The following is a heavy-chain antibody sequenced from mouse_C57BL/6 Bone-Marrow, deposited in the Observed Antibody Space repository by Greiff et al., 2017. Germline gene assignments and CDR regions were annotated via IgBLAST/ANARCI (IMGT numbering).Heavy chain of an antibody. CDR3: ARCYYGGSYEYAMDY. CDR2: ISNGGGST. J-gene: IGHJ4*01. Sequence: EVQVVESGGGLVQPGGSLKLSCAASGFTFSDYYMYWVRQTPEKRLEWVAYISNGGGSTYYPDTVKGRFTISRDNAKNTLYLQMSRLKSEDTAMYYCARCYYGGSYEYAMDYWGQGTSVTVSS. D-gene: IGHD1-1*01. CDR1: GFTFSDYY. V-gene: IGHV5-12*01.